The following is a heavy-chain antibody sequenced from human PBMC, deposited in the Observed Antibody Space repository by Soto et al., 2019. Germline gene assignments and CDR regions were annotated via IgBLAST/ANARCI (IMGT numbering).Heavy chain of an antibody. V-gene: IGHV1-69*13. J-gene: IGHJ6*03. CDR1: GGTFSSYA. CDR3: AANFIHPGPLMDV. Sequence: SVKVSCKASGGTFSSYAISWVRQAPGQGLEWMGGIIPIFGTANYAQKFQGRVTITADESTSTAYMELSSLRSEDTAVYYCAANFIHPGPLMDVWGKGTTVTVSS. CDR2: IIPIFGTA.